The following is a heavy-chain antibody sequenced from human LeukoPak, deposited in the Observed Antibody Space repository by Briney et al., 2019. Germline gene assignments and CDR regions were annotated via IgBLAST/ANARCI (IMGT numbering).Heavy chain of an antibody. V-gene: IGHV4-34*01. D-gene: IGHD6-6*01. CDR3: ARGSSSYRQFDY. J-gene: IGHJ4*02. CDR2: INHSGST. Sequence: SETLSLTCAVYGGSFSGYYWSWIRQLPGKGLEWIGEINHSGSTNYNPSLKSRVTISVDTSKNQFSLKLSSVTAADTAVYYCARGSSSYRQFDYWGQGTLVTVSS. CDR1: GGSFSGYY.